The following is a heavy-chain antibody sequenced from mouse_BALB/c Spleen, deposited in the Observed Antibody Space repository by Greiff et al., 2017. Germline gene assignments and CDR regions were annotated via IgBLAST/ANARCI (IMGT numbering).Heavy chain of an antibody. CDR3: ARGVITTVVARGYFDV. J-gene: IGHJ1*01. CDR1: GYTFTSYW. V-gene: IGHV1-7*01. Sequence: VQLQQSGAELAKPGASVKMSCKASGYTFTSYWMHWVKQRPGQGLEWIGYINPSTGYTEYNQKFKDKATLTADKSSSTAYMQLSSLTSEDSAVYYCARGVITTVVARGYFDVWGAGTTVTVSS. D-gene: IGHD1-1*01. CDR2: INPSTGYT.